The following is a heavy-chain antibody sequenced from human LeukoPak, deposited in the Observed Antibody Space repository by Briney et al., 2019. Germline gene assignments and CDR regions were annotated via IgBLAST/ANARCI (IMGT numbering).Heavy chain of an antibody. V-gene: IGHV3-30*04. J-gene: IGHJ4*02. D-gene: IGHD2-8*02. CDR3: VRDLTSGARFDF. CDR1: GFTFTDYA. CDR2: ISSDGNTK. Sequence: GTSLRLSCVASGFTFTDYAFNWVRQAPGKEMEWVATISSDGNTKSYADTLKGRFSISRDNFRDTVFLEVSTLRPEDTGLYYCVRDLTSGARFDFWGQGTLVTVSA.